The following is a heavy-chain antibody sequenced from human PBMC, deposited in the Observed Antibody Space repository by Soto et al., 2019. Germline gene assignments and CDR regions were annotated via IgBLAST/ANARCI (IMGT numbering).Heavy chain of an antibody. CDR2: MNHSGNT. V-gene: IGHV4-34*01. CDR3: AGGGGDSGGRYPFDF. CDR1: GGSFSDYY. Sequence: QVQLQQWGAGLLKPSEALSLTCAVSGGSFSDYYWSWIRQSPGKGLEGIGEMNHSGNTNYNPSLKGRITILIDTCKDQLRHKTSSVTPAAQALYYCAGGGGDSGGRYPFDFWGQGTLVTVSS. D-gene: IGHD6-19*01. J-gene: IGHJ4*02.